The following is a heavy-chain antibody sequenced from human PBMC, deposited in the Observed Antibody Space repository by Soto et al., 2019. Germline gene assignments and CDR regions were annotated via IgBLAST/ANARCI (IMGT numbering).Heavy chain of an antibody. V-gene: IGHV1-69*01. CDR2: IIPISGTA. CDR3: ARSQSSSTSLENYYYYYYGMDV. D-gene: IGHD2-2*01. Sequence: QVQLVQSGAEVKKPGSSVKVSCKASGGTFSSYAISWVRQAPGQGLEWRGGIIPISGTANYAQKFQGRVTITADEPTSTVSMELRSLRSEDTAVSFCARSQSSSTSLENYYYYYYGMDVWGQGTTVTVSS. CDR1: GGTFSSYA. J-gene: IGHJ6*02.